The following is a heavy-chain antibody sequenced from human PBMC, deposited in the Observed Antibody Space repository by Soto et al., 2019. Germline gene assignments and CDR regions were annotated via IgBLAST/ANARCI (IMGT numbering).Heavy chain of an antibody. CDR1: GFTFITYE. J-gene: IGHJ4*02. V-gene: IGHV1-8*01. Sequence: ASVKVSCNASGFTFITYEFSWVRQAAGQGLEWMEWMNPNNGNAGFAQKFRGRINMTRNTSISTAYLELSSLRSDDSAVYFCARRKERSAPYYLHXWGQGTQVTVSX. CDR3: ARRKERSAPYYLHX. CDR2: MNPNNGNA. D-gene: IGHD6-25*01.